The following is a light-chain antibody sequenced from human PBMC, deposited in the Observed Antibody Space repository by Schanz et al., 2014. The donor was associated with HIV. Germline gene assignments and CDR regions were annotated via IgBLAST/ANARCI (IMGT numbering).Light chain of an antibody. CDR1: SSDGGSYNL. CDR2: EGS. Sequence: QSALTQPAFVSGSPGQSITISCNGTSSDGGSYNLLSWYQQHPGKAPKLMIYEGSKRPSGVPDRFSGSKSGTSASLAISGLQAEDEAHYFCSSYTRDTTRVFGTGTKLTVL. CDR3: SSYTRDTTRV. J-gene: IGLJ1*01. V-gene: IGLV2-14*02.